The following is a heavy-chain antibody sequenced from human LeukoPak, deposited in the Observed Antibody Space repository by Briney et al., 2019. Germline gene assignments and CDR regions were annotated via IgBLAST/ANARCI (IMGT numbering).Heavy chain of an antibody. CDR2: IWYDGSNK. Sequence: GGSLRFSCAASGFTFSSYGMHWVRQAPGKGLEWVAVIWYDGSNKYYADSVKGRFTISRDNSKNTLYLQMNSLRAEDTAVYYCASAGYSGSYYHAFDIWGQGTMVTVTS. CDR3: ASAGYSGSYYHAFDI. D-gene: IGHD1-26*01. CDR1: GFTFSSYG. J-gene: IGHJ3*02. V-gene: IGHV3-33*01.